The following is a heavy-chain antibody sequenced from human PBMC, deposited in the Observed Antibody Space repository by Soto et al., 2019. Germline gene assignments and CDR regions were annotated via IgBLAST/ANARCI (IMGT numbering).Heavy chain of an antibody. Sequence: GGSLRLSCAASGFTFSSFAMSWVRQAPGKGLEWVSGVGDSGGRTYYADSVKGRFTISRDNSKNTLCLQMNSLSAEDTAIYYCAKSVRSIDYGDYDYWGQGTLVTVSS. D-gene: IGHD4-17*01. V-gene: IGHV3-23*01. CDR3: AKSVRSIDYGDYDY. CDR2: VGDSGGRT. CDR1: GFTFSSFA. J-gene: IGHJ4*02.